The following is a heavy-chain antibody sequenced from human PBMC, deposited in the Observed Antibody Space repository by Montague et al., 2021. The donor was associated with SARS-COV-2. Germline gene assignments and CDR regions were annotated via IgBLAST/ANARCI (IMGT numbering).Heavy chain of an antibody. CDR2: INHSGST. CDR3: ARGAEYDFWSGFLRYKWIDL. V-gene: IGHV4-34*01. Sequence: SETLSLTCAVSGGSLSGYYWAWIRQPPAKGLEWIGEINHSGSTNYNPSLKSRLTISVDTSKKQFSLNLNSMTAADTAVYYCARGAEYDFWSGFLRYKWIDLWGQGTPVTVSS. CDR1: GGSLSGYY. J-gene: IGHJ5*02. D-gene: IGHD3/OR15-3a*01.